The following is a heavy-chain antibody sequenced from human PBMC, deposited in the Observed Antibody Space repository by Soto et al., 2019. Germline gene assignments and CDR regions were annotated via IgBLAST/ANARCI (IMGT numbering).Heavy chain of an antibody. V-gene: IGHV3-23*01. J-gene: IGHJ6*02. CDR2: ISGSGGST. CDR3: ARYSSSSVHYYYGMDV. D-gene: IGHD6-6*01. Sequence: PGGSLRLSCAASGFTFSSYAMSWVRQAPGKGLEWVSAISGSGGSTYYADSVKGRFTISRDNSKNTLYLQMNSLRAEDTAVYYCARYSSSSVHYYYGMDVWGQGTTVTVSS. CDR1: GFTFSSYA.